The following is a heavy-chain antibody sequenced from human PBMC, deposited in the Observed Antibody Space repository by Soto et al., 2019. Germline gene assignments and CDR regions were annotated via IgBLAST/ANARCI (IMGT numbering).Heavy chain of an antibody. Sequence: QVQLQESGPGLVKPSQTLSLTCTVSGGSISSGSYYWSWIRQLPGKGLEWIGYIYYSGSTYYSPSLKSGVTISVDTSKNQFSLKLNSVTAADTAVYYCATRTDYYDGSGSLGGMDVWGQGTTVTVSS. CDR1: GGSISSGSYY. CDR3: ATRTDYYDGSGSLGGMDV. J-gene: IGHJ6*02. D-gene: IGHD3-10*01. V-gene: IGHV4-31*03. CDR2: IYYSGST.